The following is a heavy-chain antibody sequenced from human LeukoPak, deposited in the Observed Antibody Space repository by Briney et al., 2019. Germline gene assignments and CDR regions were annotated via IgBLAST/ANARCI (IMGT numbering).Heavy chain of an antibody. CDR2: IIPIFGTE. V-gene: IGHV1-69*13. J-gene: IGHJ4*02. CDR3: ASRLGYCSSTSCPYFDY. D-gene: IGHD2-2*01. Sequence: GASVKVSCKACGGTFSSYAISWVRQAPGQGLEWMGGIIPIFGTENYAQKFQGRVTITAAESTSTAYMELSSLRSEDTAVYSCASRLGYCSSTSCPYFDYWGQGTLVTVSS. CDR1: GGTFSSYA.